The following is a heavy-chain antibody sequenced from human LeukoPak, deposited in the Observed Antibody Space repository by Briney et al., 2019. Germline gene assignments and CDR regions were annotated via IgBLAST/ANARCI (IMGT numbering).Heavy chain of an antibody. V-gene: IGHV1-2*06. CDR1: GYTFTGYY. CDR3: ARDRWYYDILTGYYSGMDV. J-gene: IGHJ6*02. CDR2: TNPNSGGT. Sequence: ASVKVSCKASGYTFTGYYMHWVRQAPGQGLEWMGRTNPNSGGTNYAQKFQGRVTMTRDTSISTAYMELSRLRSDDTAAYYCARDRWYYDILTGYYSGMDVWGQGTTVTVSS. D-gene: IGHD3-9*01.